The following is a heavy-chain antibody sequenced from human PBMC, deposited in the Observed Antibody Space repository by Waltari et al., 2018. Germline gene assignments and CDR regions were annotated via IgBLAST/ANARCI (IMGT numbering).Heavy chain of an antibody. Sequence: QVQLVESGGGVVQPGRSLRLSCAASGFTFRSYGMHWVLQAPGKGLEWVAVISYDGSNKYYADSVKGRFTISRDNSKNTLYLQMNSLRAEDTAVYYCAKEDYYDFWSGYSYYYYGMDVWGQGTTVTVSS. CDR2: ISYDGSNK. V-gene: IGHV3-30*18. J-gene: IGHJ6*02. CDR3: AKEDYYDFWSGYSYYYYGMDV. D-gene: IGHD3-3*01. CDR1: GFTFRSYG.